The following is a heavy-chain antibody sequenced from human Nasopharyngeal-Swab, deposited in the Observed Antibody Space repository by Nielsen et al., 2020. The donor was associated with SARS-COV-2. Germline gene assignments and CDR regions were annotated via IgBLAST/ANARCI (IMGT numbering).Heavy chain of an antibody. CDR1: GYSFISYW. V-gene: IGHV5-51*01. Sequence: GESLKISCKVSGYSFISYWIGWVRQMPGKGLEWMGVIYPGDSDTRYSPSLQGQLTISVDKSIDTAYLQWDSLEASDTAMYYCARAYPTFDIWGQGTLVTVSS. CDR3: ARAYPTFDI. CDR2: IYPGDSDT. J-gene: IGHJ4*02.